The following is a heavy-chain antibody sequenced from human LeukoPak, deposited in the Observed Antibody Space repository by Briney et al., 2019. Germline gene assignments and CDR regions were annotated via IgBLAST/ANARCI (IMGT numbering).Heavy chain of an antibody. Sequence: ASVKVSCKASGYTFTGYHIHWVRQAPGQGLEWMGWISAYNGNTNYAQKLQGRVTMTTDTSTSTAYMELRSLRSDDTAVYYCARDQGYDFWSGYYRDFDYWGQGTLVTVSS. V-gene: IGHV1-18*04. J-gene: IGHJ4*02. CDR2: ISAYNGNT. D-gene: IGHD3-3*01. CDR3: ARDQGYDFWSGYYRDFDY. CDR1: GYTFTGYH.